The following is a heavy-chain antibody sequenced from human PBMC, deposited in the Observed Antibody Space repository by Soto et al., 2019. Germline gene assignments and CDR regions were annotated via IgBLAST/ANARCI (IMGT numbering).Heavy chain of an antibody. D-gene: IGHD2-8*01. V-gene: IGHV3-30*18. J-gene: IGHJ4*02. CDR3: AKAHTPMVYAWGFDY. CDR1: GFTFSSYG. Sequence: QVQLVESGGGVVQPGRSLRLSCAASGFTFSSYGMHWVRQAPGKGLEWVAVISYDGSNKYYADSVKGRFTISRDNSKNTLYLQMNSLRAEDTAVYYCAKAHTPMVYAWGFDYWGQGTLVTVSS. CDR2: ISYDGSNK.